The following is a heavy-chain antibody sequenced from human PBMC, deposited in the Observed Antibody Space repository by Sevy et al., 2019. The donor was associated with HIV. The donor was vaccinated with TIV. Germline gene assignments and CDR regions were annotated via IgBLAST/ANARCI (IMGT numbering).Heavy chain of an antibody. J-gene: IGHJ6*03. Sequence: GGSLRLSCAVSGFSFDSYGMTWVRQAPGKGLEWVSGISGSGTRTYYADSVKGRFIISRDNSKNTLYLQMNNLRSEDTAIYFVGEGGGGHYDPDEIGYYFYYYNMDVWGKGTTVTVSS. D-gene: IGHD3-22*01. CDR2: ISGSGTRT. CDR3: GEGGGGHYDPDEIGYYFYYYNMDV. CDR1: GFSFDSYG. V-gene: IGHV3-23*01.